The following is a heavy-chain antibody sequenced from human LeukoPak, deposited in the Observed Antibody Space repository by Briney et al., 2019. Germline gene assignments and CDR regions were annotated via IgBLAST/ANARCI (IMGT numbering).Heavy chain of an antibody. Sequence: ASVKVSCKVSGYTLTELSMHWVRQAPGKGLEWMGGFDPEDGETIYAQKFQGRVTITRNTSISTAYMELSSLRSEDTAVYCCARLATCYDFWSGYYHDYYYMDVWGKGTTVTVSS. CDR1: GYTLTELS. CDR3: ARLATCYDFWSGYYHDYYYMDV. CDR2: FDPEDGET. V-gene: IGHV1-24*01. D-gene: IGHD3-3*01. J-gene: IGHJ6*03.